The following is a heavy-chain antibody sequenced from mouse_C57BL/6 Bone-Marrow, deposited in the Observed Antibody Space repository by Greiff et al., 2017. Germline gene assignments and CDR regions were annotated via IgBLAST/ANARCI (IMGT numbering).Heavy chain of an antibody. Sequence: DVKLVESGGGLVKPGGSLKLSCAASGFTFSSYTMSWVRQTPEKRLEWVATISGGGGNTYYPDSVKGRFTISRDNAKNTLYLQMSSLRSEDTALYYCARIFIYYGNFFDYWGQGTTLTVSS. CDR3: ARIFIYYGNFFDY. CDR1: GFTFSSYT. D-gene: IGHD2-1*01. J-gene: IGHJ2*01. CDR2: ISGGGGNT. V-gene: IGHV5-9*01.